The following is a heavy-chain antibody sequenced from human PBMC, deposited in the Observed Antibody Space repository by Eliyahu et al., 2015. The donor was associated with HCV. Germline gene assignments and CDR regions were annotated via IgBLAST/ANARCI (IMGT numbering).Heavy chain of an antibody. D-gene: IGHD3-10*01. CDR2: ITSSSNYK. V-gene: IGHV3-21*02. Sequence: EVVLVESGGGLVRPGGSLRLSCAASGFTFNTYSMIWVRQAPGEGLEWVSSITSSSNYKYYADSVMDRFTISRDNAMNSLYLQMSSLRAEDTAVYYCARGGLDSYYYASGSANFWGQGTLVTVSS. J-gene: IGHJ4*02. CDR1: GFTFNTYS. CDR3: ARGGLDSYYYASGSANF.